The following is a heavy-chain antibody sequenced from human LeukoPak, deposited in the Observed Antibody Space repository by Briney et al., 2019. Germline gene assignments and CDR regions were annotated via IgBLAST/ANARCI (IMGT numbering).Heavy chain of an antibody. D-gene: IGHD6-19*01. CDR1: GFTFDDYT. J-gene: IGHJ4*02. V-gene: IGHV3-43*01. CDR2: ISWDGGST. CDR3: AKDRGVAGDIDY. Sequence: GGSLRLSCAASGFTFDDYTMHWVRQAPGKGLEWVSLISWDGGSTYYADSVKGRFTISRDNSKNSLYLQMNSLRTEDTALYYCAKDRGVAGDIDYWGQGTLVTVSS.